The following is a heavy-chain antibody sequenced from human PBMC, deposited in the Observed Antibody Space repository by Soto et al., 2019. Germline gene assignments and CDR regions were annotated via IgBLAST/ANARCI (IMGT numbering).Heavy chain of an antibody. Sequence: DVQLLESGGGLVKPGGSLRLSCATSGFNFSDYSMSWVRQAPGEGLEWDSFISSSSSFIYNAESVEGRFSVSRDNARNLMYLEMSSLRVEDTAIYYCAKDCGSGDGFDYWGQGTLVAVSS. CDR1: GFNFSDYS. J-gene: IGHJ4*02. CDR2: ISSSSSFI. V-gene: IGHV3-21*01. D-gene: IGHD3-10*01. CDR3: AKDCGSGDGFDY.